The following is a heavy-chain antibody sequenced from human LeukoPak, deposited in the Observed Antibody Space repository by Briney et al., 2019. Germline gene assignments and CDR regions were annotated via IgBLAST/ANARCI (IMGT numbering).Heavy chain of an antibody. J-gene: IGHJ4*02. Sequence: SETLSLTCTVSGGSISSYYWGWIRQPPGKGLEWIGYIYYSGSTNYNPSLKSRVTISVDTSKNQFSLKLSSVTAADTAVYYCARGDDTYGSGGDNFDYWGQGTLVTVSS. CDR3: ARGDDTYGSGGDNFDY. D-gene: IGHD3-10*01. CDR2: IYYSGST. CDR1: GGSISSYY. V-gene: IGHV4-59*01.